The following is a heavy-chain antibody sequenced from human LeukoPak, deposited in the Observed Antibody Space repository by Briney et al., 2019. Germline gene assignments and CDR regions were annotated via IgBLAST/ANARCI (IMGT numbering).Heavy chain of an antibody. CDR1: GFTFSTYA. CDR3: AKLHHFDWLLVSNWFDP. Sequence: GGSLRLSCAASGFTFSTYAMSWVRQAPGKGLEWVSTINGSGGSTYYADSVKGRFTISRDNSKNTLYLQMNSLRAEDTALYYCAKLHHFDWLLVSNWFDPWGQGTLVTVSS. V-gene: IGHV3-23*01. CDR2: INGSGGST. J-gene: IGHJ5*02. D-gene: IGHD3-9*01.